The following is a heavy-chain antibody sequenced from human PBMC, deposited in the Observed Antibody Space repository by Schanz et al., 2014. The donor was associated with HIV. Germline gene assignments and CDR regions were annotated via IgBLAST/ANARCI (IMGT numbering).Heavy chain of an antibody. J-gene: IGHJ3*02. V-gene: IGHV4-34*01. Sequence: QVQLQQWGAGLLKPSETLSLTCAVYGGSFSNYYWSWIRQHPGKGLEWIGYIYYSGSTYYNPSLKSRVTISVDTSKNQFSLKLSSVTAADTAVYYCARGYYDSSGYIHAFDIWGQGTMVTVSS. CDR2: IYYSGST. D-gene: IGHD3-22*01. CDR3: ARGYYDSSGYIHAFDI. CDR1: GGSFSNYY.